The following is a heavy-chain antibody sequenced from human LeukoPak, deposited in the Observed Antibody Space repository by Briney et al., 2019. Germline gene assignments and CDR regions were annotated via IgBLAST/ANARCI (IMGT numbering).Heavy chain of an antibody. J-gene: IGHJ4*02. CDR3: TTERRESSGWYNWCFDY. CDR2: VKSKTDGGTT. D-gene: IGHD6-19*01. Sequence: PGGSLRLSCAASGFTFSDAWMYWVRQAPGKGLEWVGRVKSKTDGGTTDYGAPVKGRFTISRDDSKNTLYLQMNNLKSEDTAVYYCTTERRESSGWYNWCFDYWGQGTLVTVSS. CDR1: GFTFSDAW. V-gene: IGHV3-15*01.